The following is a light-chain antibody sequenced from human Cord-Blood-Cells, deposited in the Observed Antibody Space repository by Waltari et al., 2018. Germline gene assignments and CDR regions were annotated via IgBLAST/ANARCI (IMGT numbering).Light chain of an antibody. Sequence: EIVLTQSPATLYLSPGERATLSCRASQSVSSYLAWYQQQPAQAPRLLIYDASNRATGSPARFSGSRSGTDFTLTISSLEPEDFAVDYCQQRSNWPPLTFGGGTKVEIK. J-gene: IGKJ4*01. V-gene: IGKV3-11*01. CDR1: QSVSSY. CDR3: QQRSNWPPLT. CDR2: DAS.